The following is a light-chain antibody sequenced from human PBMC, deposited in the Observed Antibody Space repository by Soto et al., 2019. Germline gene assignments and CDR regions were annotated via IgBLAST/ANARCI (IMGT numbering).Light chain of an antibody. J-gene: IGKJ3*01. CDR3: QQYSSTPGIT. CDR2: GAS. Sequence: EIVLTQSPGTLSLSPGERATLSCRASQSVSSSYLAWYQQKPGQAPRLLIYGASSRATGIPDRFSGSGSGTDFTLTISMLEPEDFAVYYCQQYSSTPGITFGPGTKLDIK. V-gene: IGKV3-20*01. CDR1: QSVSSSY.